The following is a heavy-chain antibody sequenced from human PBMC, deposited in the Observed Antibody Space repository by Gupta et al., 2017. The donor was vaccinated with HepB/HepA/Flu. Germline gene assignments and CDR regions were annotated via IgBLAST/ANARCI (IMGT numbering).Heavy chain of an antibody. CDR2: IHTSEST. CDR3: ARNYCGGGTCYPNDY. CDR1: GGPITNYY. D-gene: IGHD2-15*01. Sequence: VHLQESGPRRVKPSATLSLSRSGSGGPITNYYWSWIRQPAGKGLQWIGRIHTSESTYYNPSLKSRVTMSVETSKNQFSLKLTSVTAADTAVYYCARNYCGGGTCYPNDYWGQGTRVTVS. J-gene: IGHJ4*02. V-gene: IGHV4-4*07.